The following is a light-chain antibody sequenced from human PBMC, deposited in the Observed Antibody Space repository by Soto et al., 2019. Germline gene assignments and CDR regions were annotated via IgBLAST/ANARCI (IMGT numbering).Light chain of an antibody. CDR1: QSLLHGTGYNY. J-gene: IGKJ3*01. CDR2: WGS. Sequence: DIVMTQSPLSLLVTPGEPASISCRSSQSLLHGTGYNYLDWYLQKPGKSPQRLIHWGSMRASGVPDRFSGSGSGTDFTLKISRVEAEDVGVYYCMHVLQTPVTFGPGTKVEI. V-gene: IGKV2-28*01. CDR3: MHVLQTPVT.